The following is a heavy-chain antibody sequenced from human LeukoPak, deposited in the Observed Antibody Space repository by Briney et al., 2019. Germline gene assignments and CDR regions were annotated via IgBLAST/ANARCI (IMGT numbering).Heavy chain of an antibody. Sequence: GGSLRLSCAASGFTFDDYSMHWVRQAPGKGLEWVSLISRDADRTYYADSVKGRFTISRDNSKNSLYLQMSSLRTEDTGLYYCASGVAHKSLGHCGQGTLVTVSS. V-gene: IGHV3-43*01. CDR3: ASGVAHKSLGH. J-gene: IGHJ4*02. CDR1: GFTFDDYS. D-gene: IGHD3-10*01. CDR2: ISRDADRT.